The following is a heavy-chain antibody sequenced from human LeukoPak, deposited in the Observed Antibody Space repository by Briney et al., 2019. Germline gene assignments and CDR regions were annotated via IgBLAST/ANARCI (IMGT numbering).Heavy chain of an antibody. Sequence: GGSLRLSCAASGFTFRSYAMSWVRQAPGKGLEWVSSISGNGGSTYYADSVKGRFTISRDNFRTSLYLEMNSLRAEDTAVYHCAKDRGYYDSSGYRTNDGFDIWGQGTMVTVSS. V-gene: IGHV3-23*01. CDR2: ISGNGGST. J-gene: IGHJ3*02. CDR3: AKDRGYYDSSGYRTNDGFDI. D-gene: IGHD3-22*01. CDR1: GFTFRSYA.